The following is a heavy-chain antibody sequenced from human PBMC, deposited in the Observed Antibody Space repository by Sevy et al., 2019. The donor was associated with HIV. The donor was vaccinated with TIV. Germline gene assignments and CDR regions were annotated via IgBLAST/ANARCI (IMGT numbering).Heavy chain of an antibody. Sequence: GGSLRLSCGVSGFALRSYTMNWVRQAPGKGLEWVASISATGGSTYYAESVKGRFTISRDNSKKTLYLQMNSLRVDDTAVYYCAKSRAGYNYVSETPIDYWGQGTLVTVSS. V-gene: IGHV3-23*01. D-gene: IGHD3-16*01. CDR3: AKSRAGYNYVSETPIDY. CDR2: ISATGGST. CDR1: GFALRSYT. J-gene: IGHJ4*02.